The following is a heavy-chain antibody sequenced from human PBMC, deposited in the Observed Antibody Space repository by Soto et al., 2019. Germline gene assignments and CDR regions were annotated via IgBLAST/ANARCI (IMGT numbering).Heavy chain of an antibody. Sequence: GSLRLSCAASGFTFSSYWMHLVRQAPGKGLVWVSGINSEGSTIYYADSVKGLFTISRDNAKNSLSLHMNSLRAADMDVYYCASIVGGVRTYYYYGIDVWRQGTTDTVSS. D-gene: IGHD3-16*02. V-gene: IGHV3-74*01. CDR2: INSEGSTI. CDR1: GFTFSSYW. CDR3: ASIVGGVRTYYYYGIDV. J-gene: IGHJ6*02.